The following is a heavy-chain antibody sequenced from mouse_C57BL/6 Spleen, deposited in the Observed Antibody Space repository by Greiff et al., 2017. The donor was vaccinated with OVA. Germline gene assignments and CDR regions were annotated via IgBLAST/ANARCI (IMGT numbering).Heavy chain of an antibody. Sequence: EVQLQESGPELVKPGASVKMSCKASGYTFTDYNMHWVKQSHGKSLEWIGYINPNNGGTSYNQKFKGKATLTVNKSSSTAYMELRSLTSEDSAVYYCAAIYYDYDYWYFDVWGTGTTVTVSS. CDR3: AAIYYDYDYWYFDV. J-gene: IGHJ1*03. CDR1: GYTFTDYN. D-gene: IGHD2-4*01. V-gene: IGHV1-22*01. CDR2: INPNNGGT.